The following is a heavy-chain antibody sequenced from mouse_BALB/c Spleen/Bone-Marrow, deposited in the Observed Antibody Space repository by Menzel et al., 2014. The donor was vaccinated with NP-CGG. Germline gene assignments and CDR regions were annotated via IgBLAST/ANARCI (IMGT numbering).Heavy chain of an antibody. V-gene: IGHV1-87*01. J-gene: IGHJ4*01. CDR2: IYPGDGDT. D-gene: IGHD2-5*01. Sequence: LQESGAELARPGTSVKLSCKTSGYTFTNYWMQWIKQRPGQGLEWIGTIYPGDGDTGYTQKFKGKATLTADKSSSTAYMQLSSLASEDSAVYYCARSNYPYAMDYWGQGTSVTVSS. CDR3: ARSNYPYAMDY. CDR1: GYTFTNYW.